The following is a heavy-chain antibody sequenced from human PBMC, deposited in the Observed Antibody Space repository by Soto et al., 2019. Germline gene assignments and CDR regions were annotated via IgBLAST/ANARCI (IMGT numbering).Heavy chain of an antibody. CDR2: IDPSDSYT. J-gene: IGHJ5*02. CDR3: ARHPYYYDSSGPLDP. V-gene: IGHV5-10-1*01. CDR1: GYSFTSYW. D-gene: IGHD3-22*01. Sequence: GESLKISCKGSGYSFTSYWISWVRQMPGKGLEWMGRIDPSDSYTNYSPSFQGHVTISADKSISTAYLQWRSLKASDTAMYYCARHPYYYDSSGPLDPWGQGTLVTVSS.